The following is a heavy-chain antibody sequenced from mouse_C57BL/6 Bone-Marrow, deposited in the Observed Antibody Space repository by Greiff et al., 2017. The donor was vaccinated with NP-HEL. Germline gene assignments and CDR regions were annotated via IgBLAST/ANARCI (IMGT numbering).Heavy chain of an antibody. CDR1: GYTFTSYW. Sequence: VQLQQPGAELVKPGASVKLSCKASGYTFTSYWMQWVKPRPGQGLEWIGEIDPSDSYTNYNQKFKGKATLTVDTSSSTAYMQLSSLTSEDSTVYYCARWVDYWGQGTSVTVSS. J-gene: IGHJ4*01. CDR3: ARWVDY. CDR2: IDPSDSYT. V-gene: IGHV1-50*01.